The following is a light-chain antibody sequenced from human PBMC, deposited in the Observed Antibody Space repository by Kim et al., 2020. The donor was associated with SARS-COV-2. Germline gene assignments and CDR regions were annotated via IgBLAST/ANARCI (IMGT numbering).Light chain of an antibody. CDR2: DAS. CDR1: ESISRG. V-gene: IGKV1-5*01. Sequence: ASVGDRVTITSRASESISRGLDWYQHKAGEDPKRLIYDASSLESGVPSRVSGSESGTEFILTISSLQPDDFANYYCQQYDSYSFTFGQGTKMEI. J-gene: IGKJ2*01. CDR3: QQYDSYSFT.